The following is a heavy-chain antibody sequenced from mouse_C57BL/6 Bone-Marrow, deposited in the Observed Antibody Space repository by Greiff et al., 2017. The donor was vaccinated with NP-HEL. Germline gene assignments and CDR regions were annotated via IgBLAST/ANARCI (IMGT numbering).Heavy chain of an antibody. CDR2: IYPGGGYT. J-gene: IGHJ1*03. CDR3: ARWLLRGYWYFDV. V-gene: IGHV1-63*01. D-gene: IGHD2-3*01. Sequence: VQVVESGAELVRPGTSVKMSCKASGYTFTNYWIGWAKQRPGHGLEWIGDIYPGGGYTNYNEKFKGKATLTADKSSSTAYMQFSSLTSEDSAIYYCARWLLRGYWYFDVWGTGTTVTVSS. CDR1: GYTFTNYW.